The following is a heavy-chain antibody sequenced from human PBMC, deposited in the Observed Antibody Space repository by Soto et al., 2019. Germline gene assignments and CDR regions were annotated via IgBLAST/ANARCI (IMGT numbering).Heavy chain of an antibody. D-gene: IGHD2-15*01. V-gene: IGHV1-3*01. CDR3: ARDQVVVVAATRALDY. CDR1: GYTFTSYA. J-gene: IGHJ4*02. CDR2: INAGNGNT. Sequence: GASVKVSCKASGYTFTSYAMHWVRQAPGQRLEWMGWINAGNGNTKYSQKFQGRVTITRDTSASTAYVELSSLRSEDTAVYYCARDQVVVVAATRALDYWGQGTLVTVSS.